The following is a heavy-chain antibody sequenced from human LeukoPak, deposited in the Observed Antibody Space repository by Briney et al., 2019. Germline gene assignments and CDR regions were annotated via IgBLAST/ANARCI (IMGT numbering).Heavy chain of an antibody. CDR1: GGTFSSYA. Sequence: SVKVSCKASGGTFSSYAISWVRQAPGQGLEWMGRIIPILGTANYAQKFQGRVTITTDESTSTAYMELSSLRSEDTAVYYCARDIYTVTNIEVFDYWGQGTLVTVSS. J-gene: IGHJ4*02. D-gene: IGHD4-17*01. CDR3: ARDIYTVTNIEVFDY. CDR2: IIPILGTA. V-gene: IGHV1-69*11.